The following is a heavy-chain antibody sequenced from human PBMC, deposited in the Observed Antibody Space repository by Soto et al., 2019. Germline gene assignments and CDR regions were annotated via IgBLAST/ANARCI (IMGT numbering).Heavy chain of an antibody. CDR3: ARVGYGYSSSWYYYYYGMDV. CDR1: GGSFSGYY. D-gene: IGHD6-13*01. CDR2: INHSGST. V-gene: IGHV4-34*01. J-gene: IGHJ6*02. Sequence: SETLSLTCAVYGGSFSGYYWSWIRQPPGKGLEWIGEINHSGSTNYNPSLKSRVTISVDTSKNQFSLKLSSVTAADTAVYYCARVGYGYSSSWYYYYYGMDVWGRGTTVTVSS.